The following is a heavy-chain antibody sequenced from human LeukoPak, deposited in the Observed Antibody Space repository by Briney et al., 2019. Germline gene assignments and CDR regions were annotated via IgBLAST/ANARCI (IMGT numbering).Heavy chain of an antibody. CDR2: ISGSGGST. CDR1: GVTFSSYA. J-gene: IGHJ4*02. V-gene: IGHV3-23*01. Sequence: SGGSLRLSCAASGVTFSSYAMSWVRQAPGKGLEWVSAISGSGGSTYYADYVKGRFTISRDNSKNTLYLQMNSLRAEDTAVYYCAKDLQGYYDSSGYYGYWGQGTLVTVSS. D-gene: IGHD3-22*01. CDR3: AKDLQGYYDSSGYYGY.